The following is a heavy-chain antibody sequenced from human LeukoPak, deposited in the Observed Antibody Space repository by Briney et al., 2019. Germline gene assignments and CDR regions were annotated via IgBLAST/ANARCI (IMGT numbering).Heavy chain of an antibody. CDR1: GFTFSSYG. Sequence: GGSLRLSCAASGFTFSSYGMHWVRQAPGKGLEWMTFIWYDGSNKYYADSVKGRFSISRDNSKNTVYLQMNSLRVEDAAIYYCAKGDYGDSEANLDYWGQGTLVTVSS. V-gene: IGHV3-30*02. CDR3: AKGDYGDSEANLDY. D-gene: IGHD4-17*01. J-gene: IGHJ4*02. CDR2: IWYDGSNK.